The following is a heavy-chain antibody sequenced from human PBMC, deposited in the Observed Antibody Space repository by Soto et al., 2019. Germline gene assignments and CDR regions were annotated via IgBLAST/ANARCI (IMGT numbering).Heavy chain of an antibody. CDR2: IKEDGTVK. CDR1: GVTFSSKW. Sequence: EVQLVESGGGLVQPGGSLRLSCAASGVTFSSKWMTWVRQAPGKGLEWVANIKEDGTVKYYVDSVKGRFTISRDNAENSLYLHMCSLRSEATALYYCATGGSWIDCVYRGQGTLVTVSS. D-gene: IGHD2-2*03. CDR3: ATGGSWIDCVY. V-gene: IGHV3-7*05. J-gene: IGHJ4*02.